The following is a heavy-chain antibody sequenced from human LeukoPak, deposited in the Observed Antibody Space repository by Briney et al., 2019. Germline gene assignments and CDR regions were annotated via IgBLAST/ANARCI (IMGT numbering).Heavy chain of an antibody. D-gene: IGHD6-13*01. CDR1: GYTFTSNY. CDR3: ARAVAAGRRFDY. Sequence: ASVKVSCKASGYTFTSNYIHWVRQAPGQGLEWMGTINSSGGSTTFAQKFQGRVTMTRDTSTSTLYMELSSLESDDTAVYFCARAVAAGRRFDYWGQGTLAIVSS. V-gene: IGHV1-46*01. J-gene: IGHJ4*02. CDR2: INSSGGST.